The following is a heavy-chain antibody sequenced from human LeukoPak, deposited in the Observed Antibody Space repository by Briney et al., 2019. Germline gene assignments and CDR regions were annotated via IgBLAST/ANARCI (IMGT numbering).Heavy chain of an antibody. D-gene: IGHD2/OR15-2a*01. CDR3: ALLSGGTFDY. CDR2: ISNGGDP. J-gene: IGHJ4*02. Sequence: GGSLRLSCAASGFVVTANYLAWARQAPGKGLEWVSTISNGGDPFYGDSVKGRSTIFRDESTNTFSLQLDSLRVEDMGVYYCALLSGGTFDYWGQGTQVTVAS. V-gene: IGHV3-53*01. CDR1: GFVVTANY.